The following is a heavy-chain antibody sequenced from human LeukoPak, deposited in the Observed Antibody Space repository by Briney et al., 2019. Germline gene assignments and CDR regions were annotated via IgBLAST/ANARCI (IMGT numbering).Heavy chain of an antibody. CDR3: ARDYYYGSGSYVDY. CDR2: IWYDGSNK. J-gene: IGHJ4*02. Sequence: GRSLRLSCAASGFTFSSYGMHWVRQAPGKGLEWVAVIWYDGSNKYYADSVKGRFTFSRDNSKNTLYLQMNSLRAEDTAVYYCARDYYYGSGSYVDYWGQGTLVTVSS. D-gene: IGHD3-10*01. CDR1: GFTFSSYG. V-gene: IGHV3-33*01.